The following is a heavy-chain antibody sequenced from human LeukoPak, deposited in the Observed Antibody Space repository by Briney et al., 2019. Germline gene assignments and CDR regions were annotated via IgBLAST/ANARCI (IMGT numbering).Heavy chain of an antibody. Sequence: SETLSLTCTVSGGSISSYYWSWIRQPPGKGLEWIGYIYYSGSTNYNPSLKSRVTISVDTSKNQFSLKLSSVTAADTAVYYCARSRSGYYPWGQGTLVTVSS. CDR1: GGSISSYY. D-gene: IGHD3-22*01. CDR2: IYYSGST. CDR3: ARSRSGYYP. V-gene: IGHV4-59*01. J-gene: IGHJ5*02.